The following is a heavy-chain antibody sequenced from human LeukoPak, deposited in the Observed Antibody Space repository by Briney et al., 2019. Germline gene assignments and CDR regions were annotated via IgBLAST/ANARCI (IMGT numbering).Heavy chain of an antibody. CDR2: MSYTGPT. J-gene: IGHJ5*02. D-gene: IGHD1-14*01. V-gene: IGHV4-39*01. CDR1: DASVSSSGFH. CDR3: ARRLDVAGGWFDH. Sequence: SETLSLTCTVSDASVSSSGFHWGWIRQPPGKGLEWIGTMSYTGPTYYNPSLQSRVIISLDTSKSQLSLRLSSVTAADTAVYYCARRLDVAGGWFDHWGQGTLVTVSS.